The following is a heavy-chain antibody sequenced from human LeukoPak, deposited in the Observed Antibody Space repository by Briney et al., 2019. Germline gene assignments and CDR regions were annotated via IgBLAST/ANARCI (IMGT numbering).Heavy chain of an antibody. J-gene: IGHJ4*02. CDR3: AKAPKHLLEWPPDY. CDR2: LSGSGSST. V-gene: IGHV3-23*01. Sequence: GGSLRLSCAASGFTFSSLAMSWVRQAPGEGLEWVSALSGSGSSTDYADSVKGRFTISRDNSKNTLYLQMNSLRAEDTAVYYCAKAPKHLLEWPPDYWGQGTLVTVSS. D-gene: IGHD3-3*01. CDR1: GFTFSSLA.